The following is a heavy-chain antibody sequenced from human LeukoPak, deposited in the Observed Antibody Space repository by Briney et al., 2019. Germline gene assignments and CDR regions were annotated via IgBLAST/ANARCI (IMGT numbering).Heavy chain of an antibody. J-gene: IGHJ4*02. Sequence: ASVRVSCKPSGYTFTSYGISWVRQAPGQGLEWMGWISAYNGNKNYAQKLQGRVTMTTDTSTSTAYMELRSLRSDDTAVYYCARAYYDSSAPDYWGQGTLVTVSS. CDR3: ARAYYDSSAPDY. D-gene: IGHD3-22*01. V-gene: IGHV1-18*01. CDR1: GYTFTSYG. CDR2: ISAYNGNK.